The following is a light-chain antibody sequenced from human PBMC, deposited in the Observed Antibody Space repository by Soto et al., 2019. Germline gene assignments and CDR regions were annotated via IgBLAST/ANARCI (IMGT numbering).Light chain of an antibody. J-gene: IGKJ1*01. CDR2: AAS. CDR1: QTISTY. Sequence: DIQMTQSPSSLSASVGDRVTITCRASQTISTYLNWYQQNPGKAPKLLIYAASNLQNGVPSRFSGSGSGTDFTLTISSLQPEDVATYYCQKYNSAPRTFGQGTRVEI. CDR3: QKYNSAPRT. V-gene: IGKV1-39*01.